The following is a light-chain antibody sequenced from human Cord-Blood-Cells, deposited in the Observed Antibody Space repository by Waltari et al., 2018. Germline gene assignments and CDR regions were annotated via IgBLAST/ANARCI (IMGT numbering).Light chain of an antibody. J-gene: IGKJ3*01. CDR2: SAS. V-gene: IGKV1-39*01. Sequence: DIQMTQSPSSLSASVGDRVTITCRARQSISSCLNWYQQKPGKAPKLLIYSASSLQSGVPSRLGGSGSGTDFTLTISSLQPEDFATYYCRQSDGTLYAFGPGTKVDIK. CDR3: RQSDGTLYA. CDR1: QSISSC.